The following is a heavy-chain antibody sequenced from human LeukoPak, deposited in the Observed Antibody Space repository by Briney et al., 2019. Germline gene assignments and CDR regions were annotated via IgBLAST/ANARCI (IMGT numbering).Heavy chain of an antibody. CDR2: INHSGSI. J-gene: IGHJ5*02. D-gene: IGHD3-10*01. CDR1: GGSFSGYY. V-gene: IGHV4-34*01. CDR3: ARARPFYGSGSYSGFDP. Sequence: PSETLSLTCGVYGGSFSGYYWSWIRQPPGKGLEWIGDINHSGSIRYNPSLKSRVTMSVDTSKNQFSLKLSSVTAADTAVYYCARARPFYGSGSYSGFDPWGQGTLVTVSS.